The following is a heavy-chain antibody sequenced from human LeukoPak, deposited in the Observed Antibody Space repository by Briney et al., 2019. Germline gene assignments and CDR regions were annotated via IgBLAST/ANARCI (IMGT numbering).Heavy chain of an antibody. CDR1: GFTFSSYA. D-gene: IGHD6-13*01. J-gene: IGHJ4*02. CDR3: AKDRSSSWDPFDY. V-gene: IGHV3-23*01. Sequence: GGSLRLSCAAPGFTFSSYAMSWVRQAPGKGLEWGSAISGSGGSTYYVDSVKGRFTISRDNSKNTLFLQMNSLRADDTAVYYCAKDRSSSWDPFDYWGQGTLVTVSA. CDR2: ISGSGGST.